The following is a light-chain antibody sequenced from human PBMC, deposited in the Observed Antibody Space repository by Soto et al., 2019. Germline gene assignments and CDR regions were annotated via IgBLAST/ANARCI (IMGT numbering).Light chain of an antibody. CDR3: QQYNNWGT. Sequence: EIVMTQSPATLSVSPRERATLSCRASQSVSSNLAWYQQKPGQAPRLLIYGSSTRATGIPARFSGSGSGTEFTLTISRLHSEDFAVYYCQQYNNWGTFGQGTKVEIK. J-gene: IGKJ1*01. CDR2: GSS. V-gene: IGKV3-15*01. CDR1: QSVSSN.